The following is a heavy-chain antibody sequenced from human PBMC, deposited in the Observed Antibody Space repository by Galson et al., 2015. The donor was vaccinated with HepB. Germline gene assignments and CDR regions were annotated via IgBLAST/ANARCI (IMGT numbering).Heavy chain of an antibody. CDR3: ARVTMVRGVSNGHFDY. J-gene: IGHJ4*02. D-gene: IGHD3-10*01. Sequence: GVAHRDPAWGGAGEAQGEGLASVPVFREGSAHDAVAVKGRFAISRGTSMRTFYLHMNSLRVEDTAVYYCARVTMVRGVSNGHFDYWGQGTLVTVSS. CDR1: GVAHRDPA. CDR2: FREGSA. V-gene: IGHV3-23*01.